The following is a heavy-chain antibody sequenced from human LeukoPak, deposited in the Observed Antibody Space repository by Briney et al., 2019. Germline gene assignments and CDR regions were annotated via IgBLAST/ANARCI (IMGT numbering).Heavy chain of an antibody. J-gene: IGHJ4*02. Sequence: ASVKVSCKASGYTFSNYDINWVRQATGQGLEWMGWMNPNSGDTGYAQKFQGRVTMTRNTSISTAYMELSSLRSEDTAVYYCARVDITPTGIKINFDYWGQGILSPSPQ. CDR3: ARVDITPTGIKINFDY. D-gene: IGHD6-13*01. CDR1: GYTFSNYD. V-gene: IGHV1-8*01. CDR2: MNPNSGDT.